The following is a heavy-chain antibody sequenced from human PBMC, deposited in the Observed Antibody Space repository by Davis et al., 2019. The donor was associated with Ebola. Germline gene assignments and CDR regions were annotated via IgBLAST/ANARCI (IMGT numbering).Heavy chain of an antibody. CDR3: ARDLSSSGPAPRNWFDP. CDR2: INPSGGST. D-gene: IGHD2/OR15-2a*01. J-gene: IGHJ5*02. Sequence: ASVKVSCKASGYTFTSYYMHWVRQAPGQGLEWIGIINPSGGSTSYAQKFQGRVTMTRDTSTSTVYMELSSLRSEDTAVYYCARDLSSSGPAPRNWFDPWGQGTLVTVSS. V-gene: IGHV1-46*01. CDR1: GYTFTSYY.